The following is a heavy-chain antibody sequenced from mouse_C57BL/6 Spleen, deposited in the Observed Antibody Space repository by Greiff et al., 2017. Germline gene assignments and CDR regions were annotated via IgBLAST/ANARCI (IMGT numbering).Heavy chain of an antibody. CDR1: GFSLTSYA. V-gene: IGHV2-9-1*01. Sequence: VKVVESGPGLVAPSQSLSITCTVSGFSLTSYAISWVRQPPGKGLEWLGVIWTGGGTNYNSARKSRLSISKDNSKSQVFLKMNSLQTDDTARYDCARYSKDAMDYWGQGTSVTVSS. CDR3: ARYSKDAMDY. J-gene: IGHJ4*01. CDR2: IWTGGGT. D-gene: IGHD2-5*01.